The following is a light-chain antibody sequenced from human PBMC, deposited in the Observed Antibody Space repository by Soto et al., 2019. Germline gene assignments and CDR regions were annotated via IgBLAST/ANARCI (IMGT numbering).Light chain of an antibody. V-gene: IGKV3-11*01. CDR2: DVS. CDR3: QQRSNWPRT. CDR1: QNISNY. J-gene: IGKJ1*01. Sequence: IVFTQSPATLSLSPGKRGTLSCRASQNISNYLIWYQQKPGQAPRILIYDVSNRATGIPARFSGIWSGTDCTLTISRLEPEDFEVYYCQQRSNWPRTFGQGTKVDIK.